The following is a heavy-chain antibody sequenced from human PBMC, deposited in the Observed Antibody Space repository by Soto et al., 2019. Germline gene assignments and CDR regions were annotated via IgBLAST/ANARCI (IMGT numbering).Heavy chain of an antibody. J-gene: IGHJ4*02. V-gene: IGHV3-23*01. CDR3: AKGGWLASSLEN. CDR2: ISASGRST. D-gene: IGHD6-19*01. Sequence: EVQLLESGGGLAQPGGSLRLSCVASGFSFSSYGMTWVRQAPGKGLEWVSSISASGRSTYYADPVKGGFTLSRDSSRNTLPVQIDSQIAEDMAVYYCAKGGWLASSLENWRQGIVVTVSS. CDR1: GFSFSSYG.